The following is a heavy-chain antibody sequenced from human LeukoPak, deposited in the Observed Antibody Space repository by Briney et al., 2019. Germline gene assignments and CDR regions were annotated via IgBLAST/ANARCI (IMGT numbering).Heavy chain of an antibody. D-gene: IGHD4-23*01. J-gene: IGHJ4*02. CDR1: AGSISSHY. V-gene: IGHV4-59*08. CDR2: IYYSGST. Sequence: SETLSLTCTVSAGSISSHYWSWIRQPPGKGLEWIGYIYYSGSTNYNPSLKSRVTISVDTSKNQFSLKLSSVTAADTAVYYCARLYGGYFDYWGQGTLATVSS. CDR3: ARLYGGYFDY.